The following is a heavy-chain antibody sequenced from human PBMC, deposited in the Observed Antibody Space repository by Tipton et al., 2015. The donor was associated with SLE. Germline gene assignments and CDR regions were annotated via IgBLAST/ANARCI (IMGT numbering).Heavy chain of an antibody. CDR2: IYTSGST. D-gene: IGHD3-10*01. J-gene: IGHJ3*02. CDR1: GGSISSYY. V-gene: IGHV4-4*08. CDR3: ARPLWFGESPAFDI. Sequence: TLSLTCTVSGGSISSYYWSWIRQPPGKGLEWIGYIYTSGSTNYNPSLKSRVTISVDTSKNQFSLKLSSVTAADTAVYYCARPLWFGESPAFDIWGQGTMVTVSS.